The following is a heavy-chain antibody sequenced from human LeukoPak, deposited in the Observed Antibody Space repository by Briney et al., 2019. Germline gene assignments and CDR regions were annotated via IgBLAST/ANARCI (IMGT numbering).Heavy chain of an antibody. Sequence: ASVKVSCKASGYIFTSYGISWVRQAPGQGLEWLGWISAYNGNTNYAQKLQGRVTMTTDTSTSTAYMELRSLRSDDTAVYYCARDKRGTYYYYYYGTDVWGQGTTVTVSS. CDR2: ISAYNGNT. CDR3: ARDKRGTYYYYYYGTDV. D-gene: IGHD1-1*01. V-gene: IGHV1-18*01. CDR1: GYIFTSYG. J-gene: IGHJ6*02.